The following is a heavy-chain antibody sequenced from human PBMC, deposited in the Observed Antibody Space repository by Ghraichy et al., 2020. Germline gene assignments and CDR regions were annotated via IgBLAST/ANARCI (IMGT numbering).Heavy chain of an antibody. V-gene: IGHV3-48*02. CDR1: GYSLSGYG. D-gene: IGHD4-23*01. Sequence: GESLNISCVGSGYSLSGYGMNWVRQSPGKGLEWVSYITSRGRSIFYAASVKGRFTISRDNARNSLSLQMNSLTDEDTAVYYCARASRVVRFYYYDGMDVWGQGTTVTVAS. CDR2: ITSRGRSI. CDR3: ARASRVVRFYYYDGMDV. J-gene: IGHJ6*02.